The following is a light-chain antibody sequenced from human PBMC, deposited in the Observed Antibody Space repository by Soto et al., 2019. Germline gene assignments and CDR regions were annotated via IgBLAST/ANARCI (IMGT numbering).Light chain of an antibody. CDR2: GTS. CDR1: QSVSSN. Sequence: EIVMTQSPATLSVSPGERATLSCRASQSVSSNLAWYQQKPGQAPRLLIYGTSTRATGVPARFSGSGSGTEFTLTISSLQSEDFAVYYCQQYNTWPSTWTFCQGTKVEIK. J-gene: IGKJ1*01. CDR3: QQYNTWPSTWT. V-gene: IGKV3-15*01.